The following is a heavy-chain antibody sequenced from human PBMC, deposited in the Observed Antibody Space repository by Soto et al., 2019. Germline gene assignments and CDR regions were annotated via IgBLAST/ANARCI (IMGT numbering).Heavy chain of an antibody. CDR3: ARGGGVGVAGSAAFDM. D-gene: IGHD3-3*01. CDR1: GYPVTAYY. J-gene: IGHJ3*02. V-gene: IGHV1-2*02. CDR2: INPATGAA. Sequence: QLHLVQSGAVVKKPGASVTVSCSASGYPVTAYYMHWVRQAPGRGLEWMGGINPATGAAKYTQTCQGRVTMTRDTSTSTVFMERSGLTSEDPAVFYWARGGGVGVAGSAAFDMWGQGTLVTVSS.